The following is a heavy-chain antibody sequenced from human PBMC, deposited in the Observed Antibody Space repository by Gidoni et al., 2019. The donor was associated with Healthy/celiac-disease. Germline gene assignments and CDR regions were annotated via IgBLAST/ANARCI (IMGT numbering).Heavy chain of an antibody. Sequence: EVQLLESGGGLVQPGGSLRLSCAASGFTFSSYAMSWVRQAPGKGLGWVSAISGSGGSTYYADSVKGRFTISRDNSKNTLYLQMNSLRAEDTAVYYCAKDPRMGYIAVADPGDYWGQGTLVTVSS. D-gene: IGHD6-19*01. CDR3: AKDPRMGYIAVADPGDY. V-gene: IGHV3-23*01. CDR1: GFTFSSYA. CDR2: ISGSGGST. J-gene: IGHJ4*02.